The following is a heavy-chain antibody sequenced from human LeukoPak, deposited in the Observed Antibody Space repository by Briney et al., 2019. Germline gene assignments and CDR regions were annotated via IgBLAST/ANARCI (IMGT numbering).Heavy chain of an antibody. CDR2: INPNSGGT. J-gene: IGHJ4*02. CDR1: GYTFTGYY. CDR3: ARAEGSTIFGVVTNLYYFDY. V-gene: IGHV1-2*06. D-gene: IGHD3-3*01. Sequence: ASVKVSCKASGYTFTGYYMHWVRQAPGQGLEWMGRINPNSGGTNYAQKLQGRVTMTRDTSISTAYMELSRLRSDDTAVYYCARAEGSTIFGVVTNLYYFDYWGQGTLVTVSS.